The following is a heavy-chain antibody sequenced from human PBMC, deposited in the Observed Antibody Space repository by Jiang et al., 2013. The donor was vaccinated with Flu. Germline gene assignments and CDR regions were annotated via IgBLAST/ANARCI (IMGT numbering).Heavy chain of an antibody. CDR2: IYWDDDK. D-gene: IGHD6-6*01. Sequence: PTQTLTLTCTFSGFSLSTSGVGVGWIRQPPGKALEWLALIYWDDDKRYSPSLKSRLTITKDTSKNQVALTMTNMDPVDTATYYCAHRGYSSSELNWFDPWGQGTLVTVSS. CDR3: AHRGYSSSELNWFDP. J-gene: IGHJ5*02. CDR1: GFSLSTSGVG. V-gene: IGHV2-5*02.